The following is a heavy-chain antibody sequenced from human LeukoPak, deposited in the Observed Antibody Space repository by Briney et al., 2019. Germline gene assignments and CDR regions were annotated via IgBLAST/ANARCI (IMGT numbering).Heavy chain of an antibody. J-gene: IGHJ3*01. V-gene: IGHV3-23*01. D-gene: IGHD2/OR15-2a*01. CDR1: GFIFNSYA. Sequence: GGSRRLSCAASGFIFNSYAMSWVRQAPGKGLEWVSTISDIGLSTYYADSVKGRLTISRDNSKNTLSLLLSSLRADDTAIYYCARISLRAFDVWGQGTTVTVSS. CDR3: ARISLRAFDV. CDR2: ISDIGLST.